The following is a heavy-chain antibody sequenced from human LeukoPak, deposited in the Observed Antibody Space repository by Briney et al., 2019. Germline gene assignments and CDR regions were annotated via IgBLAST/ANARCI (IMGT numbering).Heavy chain of an antibody. D-gene: IGHD6-13*01. Sequence: PGGSLRLSCAASGFTFSTYAMSWVRQAPGKGLEWVSTISGSGGSTYYADSVKGRFTISRDNSKNTLYLQMNSLRAEDTAVYYCAKDPLYSSIWTGYWGQGTLVTVSS. CDR2: ISGSGGST. CDR3: AKDPLYSSIWTGY. J-gene: IGHJ4*02. CDR1: GFTFSTYA. V-gene: IGHV3-23*01.